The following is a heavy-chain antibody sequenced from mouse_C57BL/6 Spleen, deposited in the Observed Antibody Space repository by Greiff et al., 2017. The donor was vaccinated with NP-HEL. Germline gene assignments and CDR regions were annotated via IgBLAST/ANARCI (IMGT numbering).Heavy chain of an antibody. D-gene: IGHD1-1*02. CDR1: GYAFSSYW. J-gene: IGHJ2*01. Sequence: VQLKESGAELVKPGASVKISCKASGYAFSSYWMNWVKQRPGKGLEWIGQIYPGDGDTNYNGKFKGKATLTADKSSSTAYMQLSSLTSEDSAVYFCARSGGRYYFDCWGQGTTLTVSS. CDR3: ARSGGRYYFDC. V-gene: IGHV1-80*01. CDR2: IYPGDGDT.